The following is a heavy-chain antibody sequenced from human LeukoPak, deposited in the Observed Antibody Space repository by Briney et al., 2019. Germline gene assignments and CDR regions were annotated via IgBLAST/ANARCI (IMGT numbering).Heavy chain of an antibody. CDR2: IIPIFGTA. J-gene: IGHJ5*02. Sequence: ASVKVSCKASGGTFSSYAISWVRQAPGQGLEWMGGIIPIFGTANYAQKFQGRVTITTDESTSTAYMELSSLRSEDTAVYYCARTPGFWSGYYSNWFDPWGQGTLVTVSS. CDR3: ARTPGFWSGYYSNWFDP. D-gene: IGHD3-3*01. CDR1: GGTFSSYA. V-gene: IGHV1-69*05.